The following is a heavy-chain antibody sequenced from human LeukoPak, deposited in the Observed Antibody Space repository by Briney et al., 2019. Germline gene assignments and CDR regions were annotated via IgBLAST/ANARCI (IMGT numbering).Heavy chain of an antibody. Sequence: PSETLSLTCTVSGGSISSYYWSWIRQPPGKGLEWIGIIYHSGSTYYNPSLKSRVTISVDTSKNQFSLKLSSVTAADTAVYYCASFYGSGFSFDYWGQGTLVTVSS. CDR1: GGSISSYY. J-gene: IGHJ4*02. CDR2: IYHSGST. CDR3: ASFYGSGFSFDY. D-gene: IGHD3-10*01. V-gene: IGHV4-59*08.